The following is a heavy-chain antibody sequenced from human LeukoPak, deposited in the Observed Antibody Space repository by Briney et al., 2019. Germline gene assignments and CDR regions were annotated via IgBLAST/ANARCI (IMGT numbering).Heavy chain of an antibody. Sequence: ASVKVSCKASGYTFTGYYMHWVRQAPGQGLEWMGWINPNSGGTNYAQKFQGRVTMTRDTSISTAYMELSRLRSGDTAVYYCARDLGSSWLGLTWGQGTLVTVSS. D-gene: IGHD6-13*01. J-gene: IGHJ5*02. CDR1: GYTFTGYY. CDR3: ARDLGSSWLGLT. CDR2: INPNSGGT. V-gene: IGHV1-2*02.